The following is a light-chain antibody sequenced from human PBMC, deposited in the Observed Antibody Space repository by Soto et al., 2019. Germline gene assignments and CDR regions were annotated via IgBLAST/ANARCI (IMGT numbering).Light chain of an antibody. CDR1: QSVSGW. V-gene: IGKV1-5*01. CDR3: QQYNTFWT. Sequence: DIQMTQSPSTLSASVGDTVTVTCRASQSVSGWLAWYQQKPGEAPKLLIYDASSLESGVPSRVSGSGSGTEFTLTISSLQPDDFATYYCQQYNTFWTFGPGTKVDIK. CDR2: DAS. J-gene: IGKJ1*01.